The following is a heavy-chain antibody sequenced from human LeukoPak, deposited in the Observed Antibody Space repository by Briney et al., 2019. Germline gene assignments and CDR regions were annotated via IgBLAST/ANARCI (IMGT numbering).Heavy chain of an antibody. J-gene: IGHJ4*02. CDR3: AKDGDYDSSGYHTRPIDY. D-gene: IGHD3-22*01. CDR2: IRYDGSNK. V-gene: IGHV3-30*02. CDR1: GFTFSSYG. Sequence: GGSLRLSCAASGFTFSSYGMHWVRQAPGKGLEWVAFIRYDGSNKYYADSVKGRFTISRDNSKNTLYLQMNSLRAEDTAVYYCAKDGDYDSSGYHTRPIDYWGQGTLVTVSS.